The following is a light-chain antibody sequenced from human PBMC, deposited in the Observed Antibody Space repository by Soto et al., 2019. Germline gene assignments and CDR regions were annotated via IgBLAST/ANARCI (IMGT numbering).Light chain of an antibody. CDR2: EVS. Sequence: QSALTQPASVSESPGQSITISCTGTSSDIGGYDYVSWYQQHPGKAPKLMIYEVSNRPSGVSNRFSGSKSGNTASLTISGLQAEDEADYYCTSYTSSTTNYVFGSGTKLTVV. CDR3: TSYTSSTTNYV. J-gene: IGLJ1*01. CDR1: SSDIGGYDY. V-gene: IGLV2-14*01.